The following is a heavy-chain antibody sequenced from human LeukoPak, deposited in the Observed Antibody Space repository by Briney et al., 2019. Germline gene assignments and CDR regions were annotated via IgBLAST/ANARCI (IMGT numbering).Heavy chain of an antibody. CDR3: AKYRGDGYKWGYFQE. J-gene: IGHJ1*01. V-gene: IGHV3-23*01. Sequence: PGGSLRLSCAASGFTFSSYAMSWVRQAPGKGLEWVSGISSNGGSTYYADSVKGPFTISRDNSTNTLCLKINSLRAEATAVYYCAKYRGDGYKWGYFQEWGQGTLVTVSS. CDR1: GFTFSSYA. CDR2: ISSNGGST. D-gene: IGHD5-24*01.